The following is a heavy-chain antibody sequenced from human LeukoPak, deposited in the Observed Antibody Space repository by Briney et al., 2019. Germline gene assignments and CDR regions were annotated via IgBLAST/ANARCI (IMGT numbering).Heavy chain of an antibody. CDR3: ARDPWYYDSSGI. D-gene: IGHD3-22*01. Sequence: SQTLSLTCTVSGGSISSGSYYWRWIRQPAGKGLEWIGRIYTSGSTNYNPSLKSRVTVSVDTSKNQFSLKLSSVTAADTAVYYCARDPWYYDSSGIWGQGTMVTVSS. CDR2: IYTSGST. J-gene: IGHJ3*02. V-gene: IGHV4-61*02. CDR1: GGSISSGSYY.